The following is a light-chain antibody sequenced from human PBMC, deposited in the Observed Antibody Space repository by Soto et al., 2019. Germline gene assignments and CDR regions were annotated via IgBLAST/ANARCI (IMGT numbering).Light chain of an antibody. CDR2: GAS. CDR3: QQYNNWPPWT. V-gene: IGKV3-15*01. Sequence: EIVLTQSPGTLSLSPGERATVSCRASQSVSSTYLAWYQQKPGQAPRLPIYGASTRATGIPARFSGSGAGTEFTLTISSLQSEDFSVYYCQQYNNWPPWTFGQGTKVDI. CDR1: QSVSSTY. J-gene: IGKJ1*01.